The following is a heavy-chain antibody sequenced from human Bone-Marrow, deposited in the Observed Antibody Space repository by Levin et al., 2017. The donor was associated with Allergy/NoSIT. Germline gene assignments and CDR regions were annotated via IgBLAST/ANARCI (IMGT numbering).Heavy chain of an antibody. CDR2: ISYDGSNK. D-gene: IGHD1-26*01. Sequence: GGSLRLSCAASGFTFSSYGMHWVRQAPGKGLEWVAVISYDGSNKYYADSVKGRFTISRDNSKNTLYLQMNSLRAEDTAVYYCAKDFGSYSSWTFNWFDPWGQGTLVTVSS. CDR3: AKDFGSYSSWTFNWFDP. V-gene: IGHV3-30*18. CDR1: GFTFSSYG. J-gene: IGHJ5*02.